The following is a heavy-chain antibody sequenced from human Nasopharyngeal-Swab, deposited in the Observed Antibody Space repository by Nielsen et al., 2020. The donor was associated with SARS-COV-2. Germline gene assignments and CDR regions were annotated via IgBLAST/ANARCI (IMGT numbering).Heavy chain of an antibody. J-gene: IGHJ5*02. CDR1: GYTFTGYY. D-gene: IGHD7-27*01. V-gene: IGHV1-2*04. CDR3: ARGVNWGSLDWFDP. Sequence: ASVKVSCKVSGYTFTGYYMHWVRQAPGQGLEWMGWINPNSGGTNYAQKFQGWVTMTRDTSISTAYMELSRLRSDDTAVYYCARGVNWGSLDWFDPWGQGTLVTVSS. CDR2: INPNSGGT.